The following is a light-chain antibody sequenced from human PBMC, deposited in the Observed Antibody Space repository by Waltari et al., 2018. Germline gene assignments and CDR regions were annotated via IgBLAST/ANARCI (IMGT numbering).Light chain of an antibody. J-gene: IGLJ3*02. CDR1: SSDVGGYKS. CDR2: EAS. V-gene: IGLV2-14*01. Sequence: QSALTQPAPVSGSPGQSITIYCTGTSSDVGGYKSGSWYQQHPGKAPKLMIYEASNRPSGVSNRFSGSKSGNTASLTISGLQAEDEADYYCCSYTSSSTGVFGGGTKLTVL. CDR3: CSYTSSSTGV.